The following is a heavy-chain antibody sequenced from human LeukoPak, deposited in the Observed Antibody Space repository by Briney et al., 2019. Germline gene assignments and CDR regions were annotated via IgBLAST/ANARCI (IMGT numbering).Heavy chain of an antibody. V-gene: IGHV3-30*18. Sequence: GRSLRLSCAASGFTFSAYGMHWVRQAPGKGLEWVAIISYDGTNKYYADSGKGRFTISRDNSKNSLYLQMNSLRAEDTAVYYCAKEITRPNRAVAGLNYWGQGTLVTVSS. D-gene: IGHD6-19*01. J-gene: IGHJ4*02. CDR2: ISYDGTNK. CDR3: AKEITRPNRAVAGLNY. CDR1: GFTFSAYG.